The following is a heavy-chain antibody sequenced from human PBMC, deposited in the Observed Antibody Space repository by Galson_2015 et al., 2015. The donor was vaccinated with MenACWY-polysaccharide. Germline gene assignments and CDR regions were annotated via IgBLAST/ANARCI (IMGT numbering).Heavy chain of an antibody. CDR2: ISGSGGST. V-gene: IGHV3-23*01. CDR3: AKDRYSSSWYFDY. CDR1: GFTFSSYA. Sequence: SLRLSYAASGFTFSSYAMSWVRQVPGKGLEWVSGISGSGGSTYYADYVKGRFTTSRDNSKNMLYLQMNSLRAEDTAVYYCAKDRYSSSWYFDYWGQGTLVTVSS. D-gene: IGHD6-13*01. J-gene: IGHJ4*02.